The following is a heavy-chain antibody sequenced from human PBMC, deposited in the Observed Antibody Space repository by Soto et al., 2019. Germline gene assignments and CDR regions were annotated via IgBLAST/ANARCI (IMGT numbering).Heavy chain of an antibody. J-gene: IGHJ6*02. Sequence: SETLSLTCTVSGDPLSSGGYYWSWVRQSPGKRLEWIGYIYYSGSTNYNPSLKSRVTISVDTSKNQFSLKLSSVTAADTAVYYCARGYYDFGGGYGMDVWGQGTTVTVSS. CDR2: IYYSGST. CDR1: GDPLSSGGYY. CDR3: ARGYYDFGGGYGMDV. D-gene: IGHD3-22*01. V-gene: IGHV4-61*08.